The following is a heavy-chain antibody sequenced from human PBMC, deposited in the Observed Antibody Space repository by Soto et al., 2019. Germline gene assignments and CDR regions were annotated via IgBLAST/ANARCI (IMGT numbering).Heavy chain of an antibody. CDR3: ARERRVYDFWSGYYSDYYYYYGMDV. J-gene: IGHJ6*02. CDR1: GFTFSSYE. Sequence: EVQLVESGGGLVQPGGSLRLSCAASGFTFSSYEMNWVRQAPGKGLEWVSYISSSGSTIYYADSVKGRFTISRDNAKNSLYLQMNRLRAEDTAVYYCARERRVYDFWSGYYSDYYYYYGMDVWGQGTTVTVSS. CDR2: ISSSGSTI. D-gene: IGHD3-3*01. V-gene: IGHV3-48*03.